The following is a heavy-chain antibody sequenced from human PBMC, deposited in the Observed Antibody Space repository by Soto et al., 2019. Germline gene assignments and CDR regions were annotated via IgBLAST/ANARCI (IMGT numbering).Heavy chain of an antibody. CDR1: GYTFTSYG. D-gene: IGHD6-19*01. CDR3: ARDTVYHCLANREDY. Sequence: QVQLVQSGAEVKKPGASVKVSCKASGYTFTSYGISWVRQAPGQGLEWMGWISAYNGNTNYAQKLQGRVTMPTDTSTSTAHMELRSLRSDDTAVYCCARDTVYHCLANREDYWGQGTLVTVSS. V-gene: IGHV1-18*04. CDR2: ISAYNGNT. J-gene: IGHJ4*02.